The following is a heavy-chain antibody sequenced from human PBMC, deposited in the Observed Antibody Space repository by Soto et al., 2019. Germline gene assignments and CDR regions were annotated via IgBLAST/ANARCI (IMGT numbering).Heavy chain of an antibody. CDR1: GYTFTSYG. D-gene: IGHD2-15*01. V-gene: IGHV1-18*01. CDR3: ARERYHRYCSGGSCYSSTFYFEF. CDR2: ISAYNGNT. J-gene: IGHJ4*02. Sequence: AAVKVSCKSSGYTFTSYGISWVRQAPGQGLEWMGWISAYNGNTNYAQKLQGRVTMTTDTSTSTAYMELRSLRSDDTAVYYCARERYHRYCSGGSCYSSTFYFEFRCQGTLVT.